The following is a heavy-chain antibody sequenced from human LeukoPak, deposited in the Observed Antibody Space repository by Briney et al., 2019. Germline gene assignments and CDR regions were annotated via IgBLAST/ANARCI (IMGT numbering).Heavy chain of an antibody. CDR1: GGSFSGYY. CDR2: INHSGST. V-gene: IGHV4-34*01. J-gene: IGHJ4*02. Sequence: SETLSLTCAAYGGSFSGYYWSWIRQPPGKGLEWIGEINHSGSTNYNPSLKSRVTISVDTSKNQFSLKLSSVTAADTAVYYCARHRGGGSGSFDYWGQGTLVTVSS. D-gene: IGHD3-16*01. CDR3: ARHRGGGSGSFDY.